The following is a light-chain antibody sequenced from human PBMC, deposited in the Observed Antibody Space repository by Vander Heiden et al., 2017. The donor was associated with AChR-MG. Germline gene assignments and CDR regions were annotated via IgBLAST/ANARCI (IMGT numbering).Light chain of an antibody. CDR1: QIISSNY. V-gene: IGKV3-20*01. Sequence: IVLTQSPATLSLSPGETVTLSCRASQIISSNYFAWYQHRPGQAPTLLIYGASIRATGIPARFSGSGSGTDFTLTISRLESEDFAVYYCHQYGSSPRTFGQGTRVEI. CDR3: HQYGSSPRT. J-gene: IGKJ1*01. CDR2: GAS.